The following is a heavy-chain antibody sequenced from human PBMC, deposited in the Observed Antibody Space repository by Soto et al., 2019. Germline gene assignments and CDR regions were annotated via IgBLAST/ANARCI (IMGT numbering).Heavy chain of an antibody. CDR1: GGCIRSYF. V-gene: IGHV4-59*01. J-gene: IGHJ4*02. D-gene: IGHD3-10*01. CDR2: TYCTADT. Sequence: PSENRALTCTVSGGCIRSYFWSCIRQPPGKGLEWIGYTYCTADTKYSPSLDSPATISAXXXKXXXXLSLXPXXAADTALYFCAGSKNRGESFDYWGQVALVP. CDR3: AGSKNRGESFDY.